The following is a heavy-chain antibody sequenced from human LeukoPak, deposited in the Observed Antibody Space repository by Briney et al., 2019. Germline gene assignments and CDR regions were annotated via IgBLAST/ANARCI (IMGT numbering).Heavy chain of an antibody. Sequence: GRSLTLSCAASGFNFNYYAMHWVRQAPGKGLEWVADVSYDGNNKYYADSVKGRLTISRDSSKNTVYLQMNSLSSEDTAVYYCARPIDNGSGSYYFDYWGQGTLVTVSS. CDR2: VSYDGNNK. V-gene: IGHV3-30-3*01. D-gene: IGHD3-10*01. CDR1: GFNFNYYA. CDR3: ARPIDNGSGSYYFDY. J-gene: IGHJ4*02.